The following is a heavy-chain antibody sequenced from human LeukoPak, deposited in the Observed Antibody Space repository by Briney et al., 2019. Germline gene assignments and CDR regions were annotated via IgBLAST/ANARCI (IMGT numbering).Heavy chain of an antibody. V-gene: IGHV1-2*02. CDR2: INPNSGGT. J-gene: IGHJ4*02. Sequence: ASVKVSCKAFGYIFTGYYMHWVRQAPGQGPEWMGCINPNSGGTNYAQKFQGRVTMTRDTSISTVYMELSRLRSDDTAVFYCARGLAAALGYFDYWGQGTLVTVSS. CDR3: ARGLAAALGYFDY. CDR1: GYIFTGYY. D-gene: IGHD2-15*01.